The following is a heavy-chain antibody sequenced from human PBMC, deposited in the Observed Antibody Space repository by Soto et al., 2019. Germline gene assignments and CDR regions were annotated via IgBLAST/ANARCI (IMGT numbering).Heavy chain of an antibody. CDR2: IWPDGSDR. V-gene: IGHV3-7*01. CDR1: GFTFSSKY. CDR3: AGLLGSGTTFDY. Sequence: EVKLAESGGGLVQPGGSLRLSCAASGFTFSSKYMSWVRQAPGKGLEWVATIWPDGSDRKYVDSVMGRFTVSRDNAETSLYLQMNGLRVEDTAMYYCAGLLGSGTTFDYWGQGTLVTVSS. D-gene: IGHD1-1*01. J-gene: IGHJ4*02.